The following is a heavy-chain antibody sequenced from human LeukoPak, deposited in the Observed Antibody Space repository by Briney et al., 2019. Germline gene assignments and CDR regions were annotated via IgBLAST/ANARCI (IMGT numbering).Heavy chain of an antibody. V-gene: IGHV3-30*02. CDR2: IRYDGSNK. D-gene: IGHD3-16*01. CDR3: ARVAPPLDDYIRGSFPYYFDY. Sequence: PGGSLRLSCGASGFTFSSYGMHWVRQAPGKGLEWVAFIRYDGSNKYYADSVKGRFTISRDNSKNTLYLHMSSLRVEDTAVFYCARVAPPLDDYIRGSFPYYFDYWGQGTPVTVSS. J-gene: IGHJ4*02. CDR1: GFTFSSYG.